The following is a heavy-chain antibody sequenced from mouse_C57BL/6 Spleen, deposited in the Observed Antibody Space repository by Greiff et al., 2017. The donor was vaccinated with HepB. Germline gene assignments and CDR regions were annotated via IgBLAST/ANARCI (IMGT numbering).Heavy chain of an antibody. CDR3: ARGLDYYYAMDY. CDR1: GYAFSSSW. D-gene: IGHD2-4*01. V-gene: IGHV1-82*01. CDR2: IYPGDGDT. Sequence: LQESGPELVKPGASVKISCKASGYAFSSSWMNWVKQRPGKGLEWIGRIYPGDGDTNYNGKFKGKATLTADKSSSTAYMQLSSLTSEDSAVYCCARGLDYYYAMDYWGQGTSVTVSS. J-gene: IGHJ4*01.